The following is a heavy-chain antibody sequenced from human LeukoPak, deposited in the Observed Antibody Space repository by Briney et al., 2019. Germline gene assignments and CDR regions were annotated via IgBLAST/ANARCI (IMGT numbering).Heavy chain of an antibody. J-gene: IGHJ4*02. D-gene: IGHD3-22*01. CDR1: GFTFSSYS. Sequence: HPGGSLRLSCAASGFTFSSYSMNWVRQAPGKGLEWVSYISSSSSTIYYADSVKGRFTISRDNAKNSLYLQMNSLRAEDTAVYYCARGLPIYDSSGYYKPPFDYWGQGTLVTVSS. V-gene: IGHV3-48*01. CDR2: ISSSSSTI. CDR3: ARGLPIYDSSGYYKPPFDY.